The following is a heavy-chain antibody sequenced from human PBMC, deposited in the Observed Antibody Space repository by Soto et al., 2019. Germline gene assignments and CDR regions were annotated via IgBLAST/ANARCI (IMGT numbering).Heavy chain of an antibody. V-gene: IGHV3-30*04. D-gene: IGHD1-7*01. CDR3: AKEGAFTGWTYGDF. CDR2: ISRDGKER. Sequence: QIQLVESGGGVVQPGRSLRLSCGASVFAFCIYGVLWLRRSPGKGLEWVAVISRDGKERHYADSVKGRFIISRDNFKDTLSLQMNSLRPEDTAVYYCAKEGAFTGWTYGDFWGQGTLVTVSS. J-gene: IGHJ4*02. CDR1: VFAFCIYG.